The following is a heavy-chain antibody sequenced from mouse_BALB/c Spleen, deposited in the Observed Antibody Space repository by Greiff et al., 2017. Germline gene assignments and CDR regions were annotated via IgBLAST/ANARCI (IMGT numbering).Heavy chain of an antibody. CDR2: INPSTGYT. V-gene: IGHV1-7*01. D-gene: IGHD2-4*01. Sequence: QVQLKQSGAELAKPGASVKMSCKASGYTFTSYWMHWVKQRPGQGLEWIGYINPSTGYTEYNQKFKDKATLTADKSSSTAYMQLSSLTSEDSAVYYCARRDYDYEGGYYWGQGTTLTVSS. J-gene: IGHJ2*01. CDR1: GYTFTSYW. CDR3: ARRDYDYEGGYY.